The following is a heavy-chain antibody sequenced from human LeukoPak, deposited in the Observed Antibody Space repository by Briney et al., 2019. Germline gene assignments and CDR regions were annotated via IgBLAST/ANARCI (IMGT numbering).Heavy chain of an antibody. CDR1: GYTFTSYG. Sequence: GASVKVSCKASGYTFTSYGISWVRQAPGQGLEWMGWISAYNGNTNYAQKLQGRVTMTTDTSTSTAYMELRSLRSDDTAVYYCARDRGYSGSYPAPPYYYYYYMDVWGKGTTVTISS. V-gene: IGHV1-18*01. CDR3: ARDRGYSGSYPAPPYYYYYYMDV. J-gene: IGHJ6*03. CDR2: ISAYNGNT. D-gene: IGHD1-26*01.